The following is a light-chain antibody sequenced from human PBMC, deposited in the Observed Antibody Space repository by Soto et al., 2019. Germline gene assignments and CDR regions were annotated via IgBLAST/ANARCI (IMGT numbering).Light chain of an antibody. J-gene: IGLJ2*01. CDR3: SSYTSSSTLV. CDR1: SSDVGGYNY. Sequence: QSALTQPASVSGSPGQSITISCTGTSSDVGGYNYVSWHQQHPGKAPKLMIYDVSNRPPGVSNRFSGSKSGNTASLTISGLQAEDEADYYCSSYTSSSTLVFGGGTKLTVL. CDR2: DVS. V-gene: IGLV2-14*01.